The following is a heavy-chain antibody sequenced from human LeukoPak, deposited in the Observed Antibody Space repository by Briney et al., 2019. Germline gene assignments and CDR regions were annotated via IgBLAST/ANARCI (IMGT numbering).Heavy chain of an antibody. CDR2: INPNSGGT. Sequence: ASVKVSCKASGYTFTVYFMHWVRQAPGQGLEWMGWINPNSGGTNYAQKFQGRVTMTRDTSISTAYMELSRLRSDDTAVYYCARDIVMVTYWFDPWGQGTLVTVSS. V-gene: IGHV1-2*02. J-gene: IGHJ5*02. D-gene: IGHD5-18*01. CDR3: ARDIVMVTYWFDP. CDR1: GYTFTVYF.